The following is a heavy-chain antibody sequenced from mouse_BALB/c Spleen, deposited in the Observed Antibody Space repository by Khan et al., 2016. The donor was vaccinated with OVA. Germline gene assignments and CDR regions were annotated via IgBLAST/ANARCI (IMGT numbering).Heavy chain of an antibody. J-gene: IGHJ1*01. CDR3: ARSASYWFFDV. V-gene: IGHV9-3-1*01. CDR2: INTYTGET. D-gene: IGHD6-1*01. Sequence: QIQLVQSGPELKKPGETVKISCKASGYTFTNYGMNWVKQAPGKGLKWMGWINTYTGETTYANDFKGRFAFSLENSANTAYLQINNLKNEDTATYFCARSASYWFFDVWGAGTTVTVSS. CDR1: GYTFTNYG.